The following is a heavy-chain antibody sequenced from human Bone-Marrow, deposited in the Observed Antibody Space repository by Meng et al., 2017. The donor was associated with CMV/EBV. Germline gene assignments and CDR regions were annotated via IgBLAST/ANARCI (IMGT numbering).Heavy chain of an antibody. J-gene: IGHJ6*02. CDR1: GFTFDDYA. Sequence: GESLKISCAASGFTFDDYAMNWVRQAPGKGLVWVSRINSDGSSTSYADSVKGRFTISRDNAKNTLYLQMNSLRAEDTAVYYCAREDCSSTSCYLYHYYYGMDVWGQGTTVTVSS. CDR3: AREDCSSTSCYLYHYYYGMDV. V-gene: IGHV3-74*01. CDR2: INSDGSST. D-gene: IGHD2-2*01.